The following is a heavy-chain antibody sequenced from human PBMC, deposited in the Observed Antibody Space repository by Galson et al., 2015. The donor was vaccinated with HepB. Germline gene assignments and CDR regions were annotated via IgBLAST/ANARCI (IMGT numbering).Heavy chain of an antibody. J-gene: IGHJ4*02. V-gene: IGHV3-74*01. CDR3: ARVMGPTGGVVFDY. CDR2: INSDGSST. D-gene: IGHD1-14*01. Sequence: SLRLSCAASGFTFSSCWMHWVRQAPGKGLVWVSRINSDGSSTSYADSVKGRFTISRDNAKNTLYLQMNSLRAEDTAVYYCARVMGPTGGVVFDYWGQGTLVTVSS. CDR1: GFTFSSCW.